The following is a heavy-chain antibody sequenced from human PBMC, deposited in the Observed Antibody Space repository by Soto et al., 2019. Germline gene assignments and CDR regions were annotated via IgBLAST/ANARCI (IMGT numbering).Heavy chain of an antibody. J-gene: IGHJ1*01. D-gene: IGHD3-22*01. V-gene: IGHV2-5*02. CDR3: AHRYGVRYGVSNYDSSGHHSESFQY. CDR2: IYWDDDK. CDR1: GFSLSTYGVG. Sequence: QITLKESGPTLVKPTQTLTLTCTFSGFSLSTYGVGVGWIRQPPGKALEWLALIYWDDDKRYSPSLKSRLTITMDTSKNQVILTMTNMDPVDTATYSCAHRYGVRYGVSNYDSSGHHSESFQYWGQGTLVTVSS.